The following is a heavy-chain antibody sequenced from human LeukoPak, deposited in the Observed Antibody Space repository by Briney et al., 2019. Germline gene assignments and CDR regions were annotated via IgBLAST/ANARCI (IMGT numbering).Heavy chain of an antibody. D-gene: IGHD1-26*01. V-gene: IGHV1-18*01. J-gene: IGHJ5*02. CDR1: GYTFTSYG. CDR2: ISAYNGNT. Sequence: ASVKVSCKASGYTFTSYGISWVRQAPGQGLEWMGWISAYNGNTNYAQKLQGRVTMTTDTSTSTAYMELRSLRSDDTAVYCCARVGYTVGATRWFDPWGQGTLVTVSS. CDR3: ARVGYTVGATRWFDP.